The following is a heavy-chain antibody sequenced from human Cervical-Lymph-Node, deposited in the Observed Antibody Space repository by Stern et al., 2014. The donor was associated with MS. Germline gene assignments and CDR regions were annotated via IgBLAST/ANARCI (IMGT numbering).Heavy chain of an antibody. D-gene: IGHD5-18*01. CDR2: ISSSSSYI. CDR3: ARGFFSYGYDFDY. Sequence: VQLVESGGGLVKPGGSLRLSCAASGFTFSSYSMNWVRQAPGKGLEWVSFISSSSSYIYYADSVKGRFTISRDNAKNSLYLQMNSLRAEDTAVYYCARGFFSYGYDFDYWGQGTLVTVSS. V-gene: IGHV3-21*01. J-gene: IGHJ4*02. CDR1: GFTFSSYS.